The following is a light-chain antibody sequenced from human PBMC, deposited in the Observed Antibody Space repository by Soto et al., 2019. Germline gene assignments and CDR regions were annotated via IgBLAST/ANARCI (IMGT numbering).Light chain of an antibody. CDR1: QSISSW. V-gene: IGKV1-5*01. Sequence: DLQMTQSPSTLSASVGDRVTITCRASQSISSWLAWYQQKPGKAPKLLIYDASTLKSGVPSRFSGSESGTEFTLTISSLQPDDFATYYCQQYDTSSWTFGQGTKVEIK. CDR3: QQYDTSSWT. CDR2: DAS. J-gene: IGKJ1*01.